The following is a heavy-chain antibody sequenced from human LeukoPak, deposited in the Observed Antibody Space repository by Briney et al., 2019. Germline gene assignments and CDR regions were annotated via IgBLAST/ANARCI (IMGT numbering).Heavy chain of an antibody. J-gene: IGHJ4*02. CDR3: AILAGQLAFDY. V-gene: IGHV4-39*07. CDR2: VYYFGDT. CDR1: GDSISSSSYY. Sequence: PSETLSLTCTLSGDSISSSSYYWGWARQPPGKGLEWIGSVYYFGDTYYNPSLKSRVTISVDTSKNQFSLKLSSVTAADTAVYYCAILAGQLAFDYWGQGTLVTVSS. D-gene: IGHD3-16*01.